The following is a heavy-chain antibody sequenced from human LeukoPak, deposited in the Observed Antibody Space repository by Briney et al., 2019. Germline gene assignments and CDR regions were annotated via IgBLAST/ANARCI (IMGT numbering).Heavy chain of an antibody. V-gene: IGHV3-30*02. Sequence: GSLRLSCAASGFTFSTYGIHWVRQAPGKGLEWVIFIQNDGSDKYYADSVKGRFTISRDNSKNTVWLQMNSLRAEDTAVYYCARAYSGSYGLGYYYMDVWGKGTTVTISS. J-gene: IGHJ6*03. CDR1: GFTFSTYG. CDR2: IQNDGSDK. CDR3: ARAYSGSYGLGYYYMDV. D-gene: IGHD1-26*01.